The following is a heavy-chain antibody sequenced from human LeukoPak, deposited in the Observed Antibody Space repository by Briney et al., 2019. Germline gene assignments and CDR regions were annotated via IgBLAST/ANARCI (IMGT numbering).Heavy chain of an antibody. V-gene: IGHV1-18*01. D-gene: IGHD5-18*01. CDR1: GYTFTSYG. Sequence: SVKVSCKASGYTFTSYGISWVRRAPGQGLEWMGWISAYNGNTNYAQKLQGRVTMTTDTSTSTAYMELRSLRSDDTAVYYCARVPDTAMVVYYFDYWAREPWSPSPQ. J-gene: IGHJ4*02. CDR2: ISAYNGNT. CDR3: ARVPDTAMVVYYFDY.